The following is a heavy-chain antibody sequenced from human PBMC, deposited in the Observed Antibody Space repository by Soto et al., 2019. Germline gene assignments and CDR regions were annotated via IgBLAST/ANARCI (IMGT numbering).Heavy chain of an antibody. CDR2: ISGSGGDT. V-gene: IGHV3-23*01. CDR1: VFTFSSYA. Sequence: GGSLRLSCAASVFTFSSYAMSWVRQAPGQGLEWVSGISGSGGDTYYADSVKGQFTISRDNSKNTMYLQMNSLRAEDTAVYYCASNYAYAEGYYFYGIDVWGQGTTVTVSS. D-gene: IGHD3-16*01. J-gene: IGHJ6*02. CDR3: ASNYAYAEGYYFYGIDV.